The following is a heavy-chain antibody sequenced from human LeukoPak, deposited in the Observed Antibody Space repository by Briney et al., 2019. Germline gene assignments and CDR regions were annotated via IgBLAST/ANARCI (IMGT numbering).Heavy chain of an antibody. CDR2: IYYSGST. CDR3: ATVLRYFVSTIAY. V-gene: IGHV4-39*01. CDR1: GGSISSSSYY. Sequence: PSETLSLTCTVSGGSISSSSYYWRWIRQPPGKGLEGIGSIYYSGSTYYNPSLKSRVTISVDTSKNQFSLKLSSVTAADTAVYYCATVLRYFVSTIAYWGQGTLVTVSS. J-gene: IGHJ4*02. D-gene: IGHD3-9*01.